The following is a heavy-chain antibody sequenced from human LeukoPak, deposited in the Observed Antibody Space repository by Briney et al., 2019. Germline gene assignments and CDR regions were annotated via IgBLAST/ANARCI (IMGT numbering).Heavy chain of an antibody. Sequence: EGSLRLSCAASGFTFSSYAMSWVRQAPGKRLEWVSAISGSGGSTYYADSVKGRFTISRDNSKNTLYLQMNSLRAEDAAVYYCAKEDFWSGPDLLYLDYWGQGTLVTVSS. J-gene: IGHJ4*02. CDR1: GFTFSSYA. CDR3: AKEDFWSGPDLLYLDY. V-gene: IGHV3-23*01. CDR2: ISGSGGST. D-gene: IGHD3-3*01.